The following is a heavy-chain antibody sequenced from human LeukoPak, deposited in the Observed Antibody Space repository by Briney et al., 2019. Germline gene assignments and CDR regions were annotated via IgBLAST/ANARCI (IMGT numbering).Heavy chain of an antibody. CDR2: ISGSGGST. CDR1: RFTFSGYA. J-gene: IGHJ5*02. D-gene: IGHD2-2*01. CDR3: EKDIVVVPAAGDWFLP. V-gene: IGHV3-23*01. Sequence: GGSLRLSCAASRFTFSGYAMSWVRQAPGEGLEWVSSISGSGGSTYYADSVKGRFTISRDNSKNTLYLQMTSLRAEATAVYYCEKDIVVVPAAGDWFLPWGQETLDTVPS.